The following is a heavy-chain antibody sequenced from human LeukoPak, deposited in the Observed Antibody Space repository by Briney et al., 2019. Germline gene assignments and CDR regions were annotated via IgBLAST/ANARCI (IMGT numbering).Heavy chain of an antibody. CDR3: ARDRPVTGYYYYMDV. J-gene: IGHJ6*03. CDR2: IYYSGST. Sequence: PSETLSLTCTVSGGSISSYYWSWIRQPPGKGLERIGYIYYSGSTNYNPSLKSRVTISVDTSKNQFSLKLSSVTAADTAVYYCARDRPVTGYYYYMDVWGKGTTVTISS. V-gene: IGHV4-59*01. D-gene: IGHD4-17*01. CDR1: GGSISSYY.